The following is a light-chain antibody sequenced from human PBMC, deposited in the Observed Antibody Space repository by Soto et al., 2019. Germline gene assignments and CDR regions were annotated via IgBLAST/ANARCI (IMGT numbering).Light chain of an antibody. V-gene: IGKV3-15*01. J-gene: IGKJ2*01. CDR1: QSVSSN. CDR3: QQYDNWPYT. Sequence: EIVMTQSPATLSVSPRERATLSCRASQSVSSNLAWYQQKPGQAPRLLIYGASTRATGIPARFSGSGSGTEFTLTSSSWQSADFAVCYCQQYDNWPYTFGQGTKLEIK. CDR2: GAS.